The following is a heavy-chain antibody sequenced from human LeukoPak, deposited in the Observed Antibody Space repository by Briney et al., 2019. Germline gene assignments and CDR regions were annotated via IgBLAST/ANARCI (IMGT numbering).Heavy chain of an antibody. CDR2: ISSSGSTI. Sequence: GRSLRLSCAASGFTFSDYYMSWIRQAPGKGLEWVSYISSSGSTIYCADSVKGRFTISRDNAKNSLYLQMNSLRAEDTAVYYCAGKWELLVDVWGQGTTVTVSS. D-gene: IGHD1-26*01. J-gene: IGHJ6*02. V-gene: IGHV3-11*01. CDR3: AGKWELLVDV. CDR1: GFTFSDYY.